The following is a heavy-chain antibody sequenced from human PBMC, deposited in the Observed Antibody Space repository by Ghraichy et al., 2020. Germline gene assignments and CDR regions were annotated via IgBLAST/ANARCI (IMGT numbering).Heavy chain of an antibody. CDR3: ARRDFWSGYGLNYYGMDV. CDR1: GYTFTSYA. V-gene: IGHV1-3*01. J-gene: IGHJ6*02. D-gene: IGHD3-3*01. Sequence: ASVKVSCKASGYTFTSYAMHWVRQAPGQRLEWMGWINAGNGNTKYSQKFQGRVTITRDTSASTAYMELSSLRSEDTAVYYCARRDFWSGYGLNYYGMDVWGQGTTVTVSS. CDR2: INAGNGNT.